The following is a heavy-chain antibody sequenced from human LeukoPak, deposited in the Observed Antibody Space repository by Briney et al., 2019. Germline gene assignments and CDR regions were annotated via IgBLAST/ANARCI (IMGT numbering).Heavy chain of an antibody. V-gene: IGHV3-23*01. CDR3: AKEGGLRSSWSFDF. Sequence: PGGSLRLSCAASRFTFSSYGMSWVRQAPGKGLEWVSGISGSGGSTYYADSAKGRFTISRDNSKNTLYLQMNSLRVEDTAVYYCAKEGGLRSSWSFDFWGQGILVTVSS. J-gene: IGHJ4*02. D-gene: IGHD6-13*01. CDR1: RFTFSSYG. CDR2: ISGSGGST.